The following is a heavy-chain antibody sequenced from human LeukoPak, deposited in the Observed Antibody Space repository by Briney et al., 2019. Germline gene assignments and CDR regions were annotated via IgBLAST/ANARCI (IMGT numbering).Heavy chain of an antibody. CDR1: GFTFSSYA. D-gene: IGHD4-17*01. CDR3: AKDAYGDYGRGDY. Sequence: GGSLRLSCAASGFTFSSYAMSWVRQSPGKGLEWVSSISGSGGNTYYADSVKGRFTISRDNSKNTLYLQMNSLRAEDTAVYYCAKDAYGDYGRGDYWGQGTLVTVSS. J-gene: IGHJ4*02. V-gene: IGHV3-23*01. CDR2: ISGSGGNT.